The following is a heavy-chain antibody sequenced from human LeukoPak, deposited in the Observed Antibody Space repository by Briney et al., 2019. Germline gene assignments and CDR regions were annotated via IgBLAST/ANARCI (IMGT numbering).Heavy chain of an antibody. CDR2: IYHSGST. Sequence: PSETLSLICTVSGYSISSGYYWGWIRQPPGKGLEWIGSIYHSGSTYYNPSLKSRVTISVDTSKNQFSLKLSSVTAADTAVYYCARDYPTYYDFWSGYGVDYWGQGTLVTVSS. D-gene: IGHD3-3*01. CDR3: ARDYPTYYDFWSGYGVDY. CDR1: GYSISSGYY. J-gene: IGHJ4*02. V-gene: IGHV4-38-2*02.